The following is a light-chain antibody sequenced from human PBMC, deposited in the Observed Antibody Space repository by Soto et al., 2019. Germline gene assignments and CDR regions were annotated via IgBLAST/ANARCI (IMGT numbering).Light chain of an antibody. V-gene: IGKV1-39*01. CDR3: QQTYATPPT. CDR1: QTIRTS. CDR2: AAS. Sequence: AALSTTIGDRVILTCRASQTIRTSLNWYQQKPGKAPKLLIYAASTLHSGVPSRFSGSGSGTDFTLSISNLQPEDFATYFCQQTYATPPTFGPGPKVDIK. J-gene: IGKJ1*01.